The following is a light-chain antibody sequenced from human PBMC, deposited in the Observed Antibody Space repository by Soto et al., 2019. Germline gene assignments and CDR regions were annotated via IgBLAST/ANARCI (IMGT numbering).Light chain of an antibody. J-gene: IGKJ1*01. CDR1: QSVSSY. Sequence: EIVLTQSPGTLSLSPGERATLSCRASQSVSSYLAWYQQKPGQAPRLLIYDASNRATGIPGRFSGSGSGTDVTLTISSLEPEDFAVYYCQQYNNWPRTFGQGTKVDI. V-gene: IGKV3-11*01. CDR2: DAS. CDR3: QQYNNWPRT.